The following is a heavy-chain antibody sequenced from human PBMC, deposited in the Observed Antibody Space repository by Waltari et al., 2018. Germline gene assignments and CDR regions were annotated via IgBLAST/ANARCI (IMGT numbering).Heavy chain of an antibody. Sequence: VQLVESGGGLVQPGGSLRLSCAASGFTFSSYWMSWVRQAPGKGLEWMGGIIPIFGTANYAQKFQGRVTITTDESTSTAYMELSSLRSEDTAVYYCARDRSGGLDYWGQGTLVTVSS. V-gene: IGHV1-69*01. J-gene: IGHJ4*02. CDR3: ARDRSGGLDY. CDR2: IIPIFGTA. D-gene: IGHD3-10*01. CDR1: GFTFSSYW.